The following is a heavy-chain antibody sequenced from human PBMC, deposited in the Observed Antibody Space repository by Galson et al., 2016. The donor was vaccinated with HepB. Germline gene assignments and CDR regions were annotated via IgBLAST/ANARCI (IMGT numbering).Heavy chain of an antibody. CDR3: ARDHHPSYYFGSGSDALDM. CDR2: ISGGSNPI. CDR1: GFTFNTYS. D-gene: IGHD3-10*01. Sequence: SLRLSCAASGFTFNTYSMNWVRLAPGRGLEWLSFISGGSNPIYYADSVKGRFTISRDNARNSLYLRMNSLRVEDTDVYYCARDHHPSYYFGSGSDALDMWGQGTMVIVSS. J-gene: IGHJ3*02. V-gene: IGHV3-48*01.